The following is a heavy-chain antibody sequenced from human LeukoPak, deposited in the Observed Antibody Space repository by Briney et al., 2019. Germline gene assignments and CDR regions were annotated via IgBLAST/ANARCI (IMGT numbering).Heavy chain of an antibody. CDR2: IRSKAYGGTT. Sequence: GGSLRLSCTASGFTSGDYAMSWVRPAPGKGLGWVGFIRSKAYGGTTEYAASVKGRFTISRDDSKSIAYLQMNSLKTEDTAVYYCTRALYCSGGSCWPFDYWGQGTLVTVSS. J-gene: IGHJ4*02. CDR1: GFTSGDYA. CDR3: TRALYCSGGSCWPFDY. D-gene: IGHD2-15*01. V-gene: IGHV3-49*04.